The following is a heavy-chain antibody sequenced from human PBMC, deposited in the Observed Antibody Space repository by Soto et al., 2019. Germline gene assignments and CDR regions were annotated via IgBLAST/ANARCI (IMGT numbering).Heavy chain of an antibody. Sequence: PGESLKISCKGSGYSFAGYWITWVRQMPGKGLEWMGRIDPSDSQTYYSPSFRGHVTISAAKSITTVFLQWSSLRAEDTAVYYCTKALEELYLVHSWGQGSLVTVSS. J-gene: IGHJ4*02. CDR3: TKALEELYLVHS. CDR2: IDPSDSQT. V-gene: IGHV5-10-1*01. D-gene: IGHD2-15*01. CDR1: GYSFAGYW.